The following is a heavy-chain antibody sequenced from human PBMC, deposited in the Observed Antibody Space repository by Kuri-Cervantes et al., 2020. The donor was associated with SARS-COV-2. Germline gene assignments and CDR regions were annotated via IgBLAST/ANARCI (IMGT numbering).Heavy chain of an antibody. Sequence: GESLKISCAASGFSFSMYWMSWVRQAPGKGLEWVANIKKDGSEKYYVDSVKGRFTISRDNAKNSLYLQMNSLRAEEQAVYYCAREQWLELDAFDIWGQGTMVTVSS. J-gene: IGHJ3*02. V-gene: IGHV3-7*01. CDR3: AREQWLELDAFDI. CDR2: IKKDGSEK. CDR1: GFSFSMYW. D-gene: IGHD6-19*01.